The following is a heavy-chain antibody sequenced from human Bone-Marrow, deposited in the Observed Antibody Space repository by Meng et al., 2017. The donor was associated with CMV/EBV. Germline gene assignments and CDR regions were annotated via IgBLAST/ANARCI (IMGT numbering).Heavy chain of an antibody. D-gene: IGHD4/OR15-4a*01. CDR1: GFGVSSYW. CDR2: LDDQRGT. J-gene: IGHJ1*01. Sequence: CAASGFGVSSYWMQWVRQVPGKGPVWLARLDDQRGTKYADFVEGRLTISRDDLMNTLYLQIHSLRVEDTAVYYCARTTPAKTDYWTWGQGTLVTVSS. V-gene: IGHV3-74*01. CDR3: ARTTPAKTDYWT.